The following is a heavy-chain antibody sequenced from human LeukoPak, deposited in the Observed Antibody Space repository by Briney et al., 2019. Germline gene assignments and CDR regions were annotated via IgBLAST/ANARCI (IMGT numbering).Heavy chain of an antibody. V-gene: IGHV5-51*01. CDR2: IYPGDSDT. Sequence: GESLKISCKGSGYSFSNYWIGWVRQMPGKGLEWMGIIYPGDSDTRYNPSFEGQVTISVDKSITTVYLQWSSLKASDSAMYYCARRTNDNGDYRGSFGYWGQGTLVTVSS. J-gene: IGHJ4*02. D-gene: IGHD4-17*01. CDR3: ARRTNDNGDYRGSFGY. CDR1: GYSFSNYW.